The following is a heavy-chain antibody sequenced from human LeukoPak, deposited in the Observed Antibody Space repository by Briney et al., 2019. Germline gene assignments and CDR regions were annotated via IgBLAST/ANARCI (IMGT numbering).Heavy chain of an antibody. D-gene: IGHD1-1*01. J-gene: IGHJ5*02. Sequence: SETLSLTCAVSGGSISSSNWWSWVRQPPGKGLEWIGEIYHSGSTNYNPSLKSQVTISVDKSKNQFSLKLSSVTAADTAVYHCARQIIPGRFDPWGQGTLVTVSS. CDR1: GGSISSSNW. CDR2: IYHSGST. CDR3: ARQIIPGRFDP. V-gene: IGHV4-4*02.